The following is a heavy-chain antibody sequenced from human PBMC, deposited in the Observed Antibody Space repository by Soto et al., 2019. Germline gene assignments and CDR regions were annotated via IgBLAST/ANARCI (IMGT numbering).Heavy chain of an antibody. CDR2: INPNSGGT. Sequence: RASVKVSCKASGYTFTGYYMHWVRQAPGQGLEWMGWINPNSGGTNYAQKFQGRVTMTRDTSISTAYMELSRLRSDDTAVYYCARDPYEGSSSFSWGQGTLVTVSS. J-gene: IGHJ5*02. CDR3: ARDPYEGSSSFS. D-gene: IGHD6-13*01. V-gene: IGHV1-2*02. CDR1: GYTFTGYY.